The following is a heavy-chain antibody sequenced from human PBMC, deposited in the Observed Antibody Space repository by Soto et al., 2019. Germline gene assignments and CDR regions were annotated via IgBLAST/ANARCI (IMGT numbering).Heavy chain of an antibody. D-gene: IGHD2-15*01. Sequence: GESLKISCKGSGYSFTSYWIGWVRQMPGKGLEWMGIIYPGDSDTRYSPSFQGQVTISADRSISTAYLQWSSLKASDTAMYYCARNRYCSGGSCFQNWFEPWGQGTLVTVSS. CDR1: GYSFTSYW. CDR3: ARNRYCSGGSCFQNWFEP. CDR2: IYPGDSDT. J-gene: IGHJ5*02. V-gene: IGHV5-51*01.